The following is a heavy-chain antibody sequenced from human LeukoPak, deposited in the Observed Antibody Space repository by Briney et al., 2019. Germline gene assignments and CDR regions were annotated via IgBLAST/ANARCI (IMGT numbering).Heavy chain of an antibody. V-gene: IGHV4-59*01. D-gene: IGHD4-17*01. CDR1: GGSISSYY. CDR2: IYYSGST. Sequence: PSETLSLTCTVYGGSISSYYWSWIRQPPGKGLEWVGYIYYSGSTNYNPSLKRRVTISVDTSKNQFSLKLSSVTAADTAVYYCARWGDGDYYSDYWGQGTLVTVSS. J-gene: IGHJ4*02. CDR3: ARWGDGDYYSDY.